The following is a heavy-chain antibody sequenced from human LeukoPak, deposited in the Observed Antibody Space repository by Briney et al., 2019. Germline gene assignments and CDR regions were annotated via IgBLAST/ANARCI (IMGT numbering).Heavy chain of an antibody. J-gene: IGHJ4*02. CDR3: ARDQMYYYDSSGWNPFDY. CDR1: GFTFSSYA. Sequence: GGSLRLSCAASGFTFSSYAMSWVRQAPGKGLEWVSAISGSGGSTYYADSVKGRFTISRDNSKNTLYLQMNSLRAEDTAVYYCARDQMYYYDSSGWNPFDYWGQGTLVTVSS. CDR2: ISGSGGST. D-gene: IGHD3-22*01. V-gene: IGHV3-23*01.